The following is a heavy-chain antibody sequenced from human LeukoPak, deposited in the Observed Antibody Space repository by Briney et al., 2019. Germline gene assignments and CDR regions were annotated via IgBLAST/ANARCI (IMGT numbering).Heavy chain of an antibody. J-gene: IGHJ6*02. Sequence: GASVKVSCKASGYTFTGYYMHWVRQAPGQGLEWMGWINPNSGGTNYAQKFQGRVTMTRDTSISTAYMELSRLRSDDTAVYYCARERASYSSSSDFYGMDVWGQGTTVTVSS. CDR2: INPNSGGT. D-gene: IGHD6-6*01. CDR1: GYTFTGYY. V-gene: IGHV1-2*02. CDR3: ARERASYSSSSDFYGMDV.